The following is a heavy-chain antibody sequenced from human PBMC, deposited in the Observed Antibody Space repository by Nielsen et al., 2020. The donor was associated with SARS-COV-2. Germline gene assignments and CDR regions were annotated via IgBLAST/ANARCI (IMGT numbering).Heavy chain of an antibody. CDR1: GYSFTSYW. Sequence: KVSCKGSGYSFTSYWISWVRQMPGKGLEWMGRIDPSDSYTNYSPSFQGHVTISADKSISTAYLQWSSLKASDTAMYYCARHTDCSSTSCYGPRYMDVWGKGTTGTVSS. V-gene: IGHV5-10-1*01. D-gene: IGHD2-2*01. J-gene: IGHJ6*03. CDR2: IDPSDSYT. CDR3: ARHTDCSSTSCYGPRYMDV.